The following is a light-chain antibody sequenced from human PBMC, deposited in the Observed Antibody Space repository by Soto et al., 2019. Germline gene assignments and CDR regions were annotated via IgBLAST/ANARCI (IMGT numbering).Light chain of an antibody. CDR1: ESISSW. J-gene: IGKJ1*01. CDR3: QQYDNLPWT. Sequence: DIQMTQSPSTLSASIGNRVTITCRASESISSWLAWYQQKPGKAPKLLIYDVSSLESGVPSRFSGSGSGTDFTFTISSLQPEDIATYYCQQYDNLPWTFGQGTKVDIK. V-gene: IGKV1-5*01. CDR2: DVS.